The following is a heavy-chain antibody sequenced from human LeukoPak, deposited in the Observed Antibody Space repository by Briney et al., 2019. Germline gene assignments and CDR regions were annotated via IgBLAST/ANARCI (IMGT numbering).Heavy chain of an antibody. CDR1: GGSISGSSYY. V-gene: IGHV4-39*01. D-gene: IGHD6-19*01. Sequence: SETLSLTCTVSGGSISGSSYYWGWIRQPPGKGLEWIGSIYYSGSTYYNPSLKSRVTISVDTSKNQFSLKLSSVTAADTAVYYCARQKWGSSGWYDAFDIWGQGTMVTVSS. CDR3: ARQKWGSSGWYDAFDI. J-gene: IGHJ3*02. CDR2: IYYSGST.